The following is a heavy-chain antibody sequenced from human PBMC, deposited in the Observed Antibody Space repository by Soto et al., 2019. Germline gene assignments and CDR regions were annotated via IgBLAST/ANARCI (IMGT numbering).Heavy chain of an antibody. CDR3: ARDTYFYGSGSYGP. Sequence: EVQLVESGGGLVKPGGSLRLSCAASGFTFSSYSMNWVRQAPGKGLEWVSSISSSSSYIYYADSVKGRFTISRDNDKNSLYLQMNSLRAADTAVYYCARDTYFYGSGSYGPWGQGTLVTVSS. CDR1: GFTFSSYS. D-gene: IGHD3-10*01. CDR2: ISSSSSYI. J-gene: IGHJ5*02. V-gene: IGHV3-21*01.